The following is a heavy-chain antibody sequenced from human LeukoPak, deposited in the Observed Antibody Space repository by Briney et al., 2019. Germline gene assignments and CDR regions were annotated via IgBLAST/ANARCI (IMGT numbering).Heavy chain of an antibody. J-gene: IGHJ4*02. Sequence: GGSLRLSCAASGFTFSSYAMSWVRQAPGKGLEWVSAISGSGGSTYYADSVNGRFTISRDNSKNTLYLQMNSLRAEDTAVYYCARDFSRHYDFWSGYYWGGLDYWGQGTLVTVSS. V-gene: IGHV3-23*01. CDR1: GFTFSSYA. CDR3: ARDFSRHYDFWSGYYWGGLDY. D-gene: IGHD3-3*01. CDR2: ISGSGGST.